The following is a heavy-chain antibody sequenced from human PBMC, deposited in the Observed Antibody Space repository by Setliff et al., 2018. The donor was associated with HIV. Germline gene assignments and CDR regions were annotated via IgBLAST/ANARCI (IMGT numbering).Heavy chain of an antibody. V-gene: IGHV1-18*01. Sequence: ASVKVSCKASGYPFTSYGICWVRQAPGHGLEWMGYISLYNGDAYYAEKFQGRVTMTTDTSTTAVSMELSSLRSDDTAVYYCTNRGGSGTNVGNWFDPWGQGTLVTVSS. CDR2: ISLYNGDA. J-gene: IGHJ5*02. D-gene: IGHD3-10*01. CDR3: TNRGGSGTNVGNWFDP. CDR1: GYPFTSYG.